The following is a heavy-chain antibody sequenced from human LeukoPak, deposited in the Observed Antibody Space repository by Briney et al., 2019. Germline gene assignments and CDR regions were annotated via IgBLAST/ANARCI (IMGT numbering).Heavy chain of an antibody. CDR2: IYYSGST. CDR3: ARSPVGYSGSYYNRGAFDI. D-gene: IGHD1-26*01. Sequence: SETLSLTCTVSGGSISSSSYYWGWIRQSAGKGLEWIGSIYYSGSTYYNPSLKSRVTISVDTSKNQFSLKLSSVTAADTAVYYCARSPVGYSGSYYNRGAFDIWGQGTMVTVSS. J-gene: IGHJ3*02. CDR1: GGSISSSSYY. V-gene: IGHV4-39*01.